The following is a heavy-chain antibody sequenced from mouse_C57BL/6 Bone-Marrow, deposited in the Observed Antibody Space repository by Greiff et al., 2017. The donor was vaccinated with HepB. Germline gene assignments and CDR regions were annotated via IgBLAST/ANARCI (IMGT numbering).Heavy chain of an antibody. D-gene: IGHD2-4*01. CDR2: ISSGSSTI. Sequence: EVKLVESGGGLVKPGGSLKLSCAASGSTFSDYGMHWVRQAPEKGLEWVAYISSGSSTIYYADTVKGRFTISRDNAKNTLFLQMTSLRSEDTAMYYCARLRRAWFAYWGQGTRVTVSA. CDR1: GSTFSDYG. J-gene: IGHJ3*01. V-gene: IGHV5-17*01. CDR3: ARLRRAWFAY.